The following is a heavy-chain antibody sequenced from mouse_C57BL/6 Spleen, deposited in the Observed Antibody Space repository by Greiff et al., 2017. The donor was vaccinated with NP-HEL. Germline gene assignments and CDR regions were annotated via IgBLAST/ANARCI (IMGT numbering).Heavy chain of an antibody. CDR3: ARHRWGVNWYFDV. Sequence: EVQLVESGGGLVQPGGSLKLSCAASGFTFSDYYMYWVRQTPEKRLEWVAYISNGGGSTYYPDTVKGRFTISRDNAKNTLYLQMSRLKSEDTAMYYCARHRWGVNWYFDVWGTGTTVTVSS. V-gene: IGHV5-12*01. J-gene: IGHJ1*03. D-gene: IGHD1-1*02. CDR1: GFTFSDYY. CDR2: ISNGGGST.